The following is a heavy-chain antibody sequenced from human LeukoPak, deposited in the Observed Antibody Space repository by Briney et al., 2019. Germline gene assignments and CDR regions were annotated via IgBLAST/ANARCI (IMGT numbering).Heavy chain of an antibody. CDR2: ISSSGGST. Sequence: GGSLRLSCAASGFTLSHYSMSWVRQAPGKGLEWVSGISSSGGSTYYADSVKGRFTISRDNSKNTLYLQMNSLRAEDTAVYYCANYHRDGYNAGFDYWGQGTLVTVSS. V-gene: IGHV3-23*01. J-gene: IGHJ4*02. CDR3: ANYHRDGYNAGFDY. CDR1: GFTLSHYS. D-gene: IGHD5-24*01.